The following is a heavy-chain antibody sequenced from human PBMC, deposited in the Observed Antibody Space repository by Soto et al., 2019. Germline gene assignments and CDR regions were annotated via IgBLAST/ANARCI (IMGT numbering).Heavy chain of an antibody. V-gene: IGHV4-39*01. J-gene: IGHJ5*02. CDR2: IYHTGNA. D-gene: IGHD3-22*01. CDR3: ARDYLDSSDYTTNWFDP. Sequence: PSETLSLTCSVSGDSISNSRFYWAWIRQPPREGLEWIGSIYHTGNAYYNPSLKSRVTIFVDTSKNLFSLKLTSVTAADTALYYCARDYLDSSDYTTNWFDPWGQGTLVTVSS. CDR1: GDSISNSRFY.